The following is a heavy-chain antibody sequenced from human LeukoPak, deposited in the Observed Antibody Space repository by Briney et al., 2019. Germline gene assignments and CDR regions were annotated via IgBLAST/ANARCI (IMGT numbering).Heavy chain of an antibody. CDR1: GYRFTNYW. J-gene: IGHJ6*04. CDR3: ARSSTVLPRSDIDV. V-gene: IGHV5-51*01. CDR2: ISPGDSDT. D-gene: IGHD4-11*01. Sequence: KVGESLKISCKGSGYRFTNYWIGWVRQMPGKGLEWMGIISPGDSDTRYSPSFQGQVTISADKSISTAYLQWSSLKASDTAMYYCARSSTVLPRSDIDVWGKGTTVTVSS.